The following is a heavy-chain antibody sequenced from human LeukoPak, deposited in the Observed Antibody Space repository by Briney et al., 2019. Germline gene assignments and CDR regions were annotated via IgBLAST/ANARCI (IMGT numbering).Heavy chain of an antibody. D-gene: IGHD3-10*01. J-gene: IGHJ4*02. CDR1: GTSFSNFV. CDR2: ISGSAVNT. Sequence: GGSLRLSCAASGTSFSNFVMTWVRQAPGKGLEWISTISGSAVNTYYADSVKGRFTISRDNSKNTLYLQMNSLRAEDTAVYYCAKLNREGFGDSWGQGTLVTVSS. V-gene: IGHV3-23*01. CDR3: AKLNREGFGDS.